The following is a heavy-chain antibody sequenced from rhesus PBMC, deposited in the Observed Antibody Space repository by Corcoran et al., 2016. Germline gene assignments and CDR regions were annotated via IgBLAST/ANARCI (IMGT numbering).Heavy chain of an antibody. V-gene: IGHV4-160*01. CDR2: IRSGGST. D-gene: IGHD4-23*01. J-gene: IGHJ4*01. CDR1: GGSVSGYW. CDR3: ARPTGNTVTY. Sequence: QVQLQQWGEGLVKPSETLSLTCAVYGGSVSGYWWGWIRQPPGKGTEWIGRIRSGGSTNYNPSLKSRVTISIDTSKTQFSLKLSSVTAADTAVYYCARPTGNTVTYWGQGVLVTVSS.